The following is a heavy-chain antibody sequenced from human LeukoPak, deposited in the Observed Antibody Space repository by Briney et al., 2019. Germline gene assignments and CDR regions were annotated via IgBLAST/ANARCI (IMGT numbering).Heavy chain of an antibody. CDR2: INHSGST. CDR3: ARREGLLWFGEPMGGFDY. V-gene: IGHV4-34*01. CDR1: GGSFSGYY. Sequence: SETLSLTCAVYGGSFSGYYWSWIRQPPGKGLEWIGEINHSGSTNYNPSLKSRVTISVDTSKNQFSLKLSSVTAADTAVYYCARREGLLWFGEPMGGFDYWGQGTLVTVSS. J-gene: IGHJ4*02. D-gene: IGHD3-10*01.